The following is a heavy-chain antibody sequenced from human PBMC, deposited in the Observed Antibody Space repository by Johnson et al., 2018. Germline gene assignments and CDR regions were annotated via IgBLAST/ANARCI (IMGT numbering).Heavy chain of an antibody. CDR1: GFTFDDYA. CDR3: AKDGIPWEHGAFDI. D-gene: IGHD1-26*01. J-gene: IGHJ3*02. V-gene: IGHV3-9*01. CDR2: LSWNSGSI. Sequence: VQLVESGGGLVQPGRSLRLSCAASGFTFDDYAMHWVRQAPGKGLEWVSGLSWNSGSIGYADSVKGRFTISRDNAKNSLYLQMNSLRAEDTALYYCAKDGIPWEHGAFDIWGQGTMVTVSS.